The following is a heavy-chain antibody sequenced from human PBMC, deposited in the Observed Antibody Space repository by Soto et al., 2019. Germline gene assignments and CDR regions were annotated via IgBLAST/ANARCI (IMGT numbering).Heavy chain of an antibody. Sequence: SETLSLTCAVYGGSFSGYYWSWIRQPPGKGLEWIGEINHSGSTNYNPSLKSRVTISVDTSKNQFSLKLSSVTAADTAVYYCERGTRLSITMVRVNWFDPWGQGTLVTAPQ. V-gene: IGHV4-34*01. D-gene: IGHD3-10*01. CDR3: ERGTRLSITMVRVNWFDP. CDR2: INHSGST. J-gene: IGHJ5*02. CDR1: GGSFSGYY.